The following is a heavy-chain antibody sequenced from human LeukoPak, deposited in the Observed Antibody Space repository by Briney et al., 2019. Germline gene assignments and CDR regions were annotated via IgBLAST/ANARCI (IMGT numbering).Heavy chain of an antibody. CDR2: ISYDGRFP. CDR3: AREIRGYYAAY. CDR1: GFNFVHYA. V-gene: IGHV3-30*04. Sequence: GGSLRLPCVASGFNFVHYAIHWVGPAPAKELNWVALISYDGRFPPSAASVKSRFTISRDSSTDTVSLQMNSLRDEDTAMYYCAREIRGYYAAYWGQGILVTVSS. J-gene: IGHJ4*02. D-gene: IGHD3-3*01.